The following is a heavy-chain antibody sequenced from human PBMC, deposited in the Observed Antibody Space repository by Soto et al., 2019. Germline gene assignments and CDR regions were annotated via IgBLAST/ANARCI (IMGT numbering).Heavy chain of an antibody. CDR3: ARGPSGDKVDF. Sequence: QVQLQESGPILVKPSQTLSLTCTVSGGSISSVYDCWSWIRQSPDKGLEWIGHIYNDGTTYNNPSLTSRVNISVDTSKNQSSLQLRSVTAADTAVYFCARGPSGDKVDFWGQGTLVTVSS. D-gene: IGHD7-27*01. CDR2: IYNDGTT. CDR1: GGSISSVYDC. V-gene: IGHV4-30-4*01. J-gene: IGHJ4*02.